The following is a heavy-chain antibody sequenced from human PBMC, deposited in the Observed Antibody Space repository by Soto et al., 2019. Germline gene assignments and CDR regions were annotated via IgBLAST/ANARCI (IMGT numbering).Heavy chain of an antibody. V-gene: IGHV1-2*02. CDR1: GYTFSAYY. CDR2: INPKSGGT. D-gene: IGHD3-22*01. Sequence: GASLNVYCKTSGYTFSAYYMHWVRQTTGQGLEWMGWINPKSGGTLYAQKFQGRVTMTRDTSISTAYMELSRLRSDDTAVYYCARGGTFAYDTSGYSVYWGQGTLVTVSS. J-gene: IGHJ4*02. CDR3: ARGGTFAYDTSGYSVY.